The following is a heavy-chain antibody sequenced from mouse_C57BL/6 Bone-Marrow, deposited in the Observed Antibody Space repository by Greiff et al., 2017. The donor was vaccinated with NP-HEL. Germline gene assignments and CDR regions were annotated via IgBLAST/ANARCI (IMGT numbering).Heavy chain of an antibody. CDR3: AREDYYGRSYLYYYAMDY. CDR2: INPYNGGT. CDR1: GYTFTDYN. V-gene: IGHV1-19*01. D-gene: IGHD1-1*01. Sequence: VQLQQSGPVLVKPGASVKMSCKASGYTFTDYNMNWVKQSNGKSLEWIGVINPYNGGTSYNQKFKGKATLTVDKSSSTAYMELNSLTSEDSAVYYCAREDYYGRSYLYYYAMDYWGQGTSVTVSS. J-gene: IGHJ4*01.